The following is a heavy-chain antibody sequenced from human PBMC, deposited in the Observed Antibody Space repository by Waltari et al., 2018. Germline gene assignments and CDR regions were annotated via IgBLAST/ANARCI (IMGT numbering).Heavy chain of an antibody. Sequence: EVQLVESGGGLVQPGGSLRLSCAASGFTFSSYWMSWVRQAPGKGLEWVANIKQDGSEKYYVDSVKCRFTISRDNAKNSLYLQINSLRAEYTAVYYCARGGGIRFLEWLLYFDYWGQGTLVTVSS. V-gene: IGHV3-7*01. CDR1: GFTFSSYW. CDR3: ARGGGIRFLEWLLYFDY. D-gene: IGHD3-3*01. CDR2: IKQDGSEK. J-gene: IGHJ4*02.